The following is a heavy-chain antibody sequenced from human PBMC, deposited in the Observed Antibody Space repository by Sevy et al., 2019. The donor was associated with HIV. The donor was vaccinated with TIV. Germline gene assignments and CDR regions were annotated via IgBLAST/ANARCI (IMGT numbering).Heavy chain of an antibody. Sequence: GGSLRLSCAASGFNFRNYSMTWVRQAPGKGLDWVSYISSGSGTIHYADSVKDRFTISRDNAKNSLFLQMNSLRDGDTAIYYCARPYCSGDDCYSELDYWGQGILVTVSS. CDR1: GFNFRNYS. CDR2: ISSGSGTI. J-gene: IGHJ4*02. CDR3: ARPYCSGDDCYSELDY. D-gene: IGHD2-15*01. V-gene: IGHV3-48*02.